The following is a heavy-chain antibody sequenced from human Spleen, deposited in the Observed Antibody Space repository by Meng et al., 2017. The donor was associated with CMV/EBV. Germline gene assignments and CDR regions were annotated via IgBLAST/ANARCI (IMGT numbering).Heavy chain of an antibody. CDR2: IGTAGDT. D-gene: IGHD2-2*01. J-gene: IGHJ6*02. Sequence: GESLKISCAASGFTFSSNDMHWVRQTTGKGLEWVSAIGTAGDTYYPGSVKGRFTISRENAKNSFYLQMNSLRAGDTAVYYCAKALLGYCSSFSCRGYYGMDGWGQGTTVTVSS. CDR1: GFTFSSND. CDR3: AKALLGYCSSFSCRGYYGMDG. V-gene: IGHV3-13*01.